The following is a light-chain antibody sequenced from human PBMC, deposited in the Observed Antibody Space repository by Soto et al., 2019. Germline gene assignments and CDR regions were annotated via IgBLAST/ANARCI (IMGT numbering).Light chain of an antibody. CDR1: SSDDGGYNY. Sequence: QSALTQPASVSGSPGQSITISCTGTSSDDGGYNYVSWYQQHPGKAPKLMIYEVSNRPSGVSNRFSGSKSGNTASLPISGLQAEDEADYYCSSYTSSSTLVFGTGTKLTVL. CDR3: SSYTSSSTLV. V-gene: IGLV2-14*01. CDR2: EVS. J-gene: IGLJ1*01.